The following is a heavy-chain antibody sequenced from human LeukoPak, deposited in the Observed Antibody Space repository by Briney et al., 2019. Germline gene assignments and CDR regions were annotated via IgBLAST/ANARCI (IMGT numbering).Heavy chain of an antibody. CDR2: IIPILGIA. CDR3: ARGGSYSGSYYIVDY. V-gene: IGHV1-69*04. CDR1: GGTFSSYA. D-gene: IGHD1-26*01. J-gene: IGHJ4*02. Sequence: GASVKVSCKASGGTFSSYAISWVRQAPGQGLEWMGRIIPILGIANYAQKFQGRVTITADKSTSTAYMELSSLRSEDTAVYYCARGGSYSGSYYIVDYWGQGTLVTVSS.